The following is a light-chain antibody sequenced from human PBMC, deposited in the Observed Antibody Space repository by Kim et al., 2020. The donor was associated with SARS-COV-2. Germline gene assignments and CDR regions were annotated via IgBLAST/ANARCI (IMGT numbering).Light chain of an antibody. CDR2: GAS. CDR1: QSIGTN. V-gene: IGKV3-15*01. CDR3: QQYNKRFPYT. J-gene: IGKJ2*01. Sequence: VMTQSPATLSLSPGERAILSCRASQSIGTNLAWYHQKPGQAPRLLIYGASTRATGVPARISGSASGSDFTLTISTLQSGDFGIYYCQQYNKRFPYTFGQGTKLEI.